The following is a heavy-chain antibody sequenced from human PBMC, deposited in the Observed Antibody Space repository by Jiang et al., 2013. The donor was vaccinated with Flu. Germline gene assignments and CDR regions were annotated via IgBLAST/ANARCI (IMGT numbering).Heavy chain of an antibody. CDR1: ISSGGYY. Sequence: ISSGGYYWSWLRQHPGKGLEWIAYIYYSGSTYYNPSLKSRVTISVDTSKNQFSLKLSSVTAADTAVYYCARFHMARYYFDYWGQGTLVTVSS. J-gene: IGHJ4*02. V-gene: IGHV4-31*02. CDR3: ARFHMARYYFDY. D-gene: IGHD2-21*01. CDR2: IYYSGST.